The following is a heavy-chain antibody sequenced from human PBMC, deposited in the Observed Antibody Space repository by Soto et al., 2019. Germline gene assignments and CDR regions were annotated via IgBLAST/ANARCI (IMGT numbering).Heavy chain of an antibody. Sequence: ASVKVSCKAPGYTFIGYYIHWVLQAPVQGLEWMVWINPKSGGTSTAQKFQGWVTMTRDRSISTVYMELTRLRSDDTAVYFCARGHSTDCSNGVCSFFYNHEMDVWGQGTTVTVSS. V-gene: IGHV1-2*04. CDR1: GYTFIGYY. CDR3: ARGHSTDCSNGVCSFFYNHEMDV. J-gene: IGHJ6*02. CDR2: INPKSGGT. D-gene: IGHD2-8*01.